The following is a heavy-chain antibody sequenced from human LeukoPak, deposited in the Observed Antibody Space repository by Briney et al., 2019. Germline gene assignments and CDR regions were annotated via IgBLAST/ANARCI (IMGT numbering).Heavy chain of an antibody. J-gene: IGHJ4*02. Sequence: SETLSLTCAVYGGFFRGYYWSWIRQPPGKGLEWIGEINHSGGTNYNPSLKSRVTISVDTSKNQFSLKLSSVTAADTAVYYCARVGEDYGDFPLFDYWGQGTLVTVSS. CDR3: ARVGEDYGDFPLFDY. V-gene: IGHV4-34*01. D-gene: IGHD4-17*01. CDR1: GGFFRGYY. CDR2: INHSGGT.